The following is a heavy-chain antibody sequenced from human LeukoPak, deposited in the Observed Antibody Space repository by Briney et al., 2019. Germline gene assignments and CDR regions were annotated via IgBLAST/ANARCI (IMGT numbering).Heavy chain of an antibody. CDR1: DFTFSSYT. J-gene: IGHJ4*02. V-gene: IGHV3-23*01. Sequence: GGSLRLSCVASDFTFSSYTMIWVRQAPGKALEWVSVIGTRGGGIHYADSVKGRFTISRDDSKNTLYLQMNSLRAEDTAVYYCAREPNWGSGYWGQGTLVTVSS. CDR2: IGTRGGGI. D-gene: IGHD7-27*01. CDR3: AREPNWGSGY.